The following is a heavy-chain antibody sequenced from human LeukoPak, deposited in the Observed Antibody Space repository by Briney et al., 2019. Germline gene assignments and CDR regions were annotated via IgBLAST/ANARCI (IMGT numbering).Heavy chain of an antibody. CDR1: GFTFSTKS. Sequence: PGGSLRLSCAVSGFTFSTKSMNWVRQAPGKGLEWVSYITADSGTTFYADSVKGRFTISRDNSKNTLYLQMNSLRAEDTALYFCARGITAVGRVFDYWGQGTLVTVSS. J-gene: IGHJ4*02. CDR2: ITADSGTT. V-gene: IGHV3-48*01. D-gene: IGHD6-13*01. CDR3: ARGITAVGRVFDY.